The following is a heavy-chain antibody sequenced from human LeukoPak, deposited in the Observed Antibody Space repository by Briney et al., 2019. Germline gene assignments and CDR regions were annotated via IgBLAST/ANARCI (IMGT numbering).Heavy chain of an antibody. CDR2: IRYDESNK. CDR1: GFTFSSYG. J-gene: IGHJ3*02. Sequence: GGSLRLSCVASGFTFSSYGMHWVRQAPGTGLDWVAFIRYDESNKYYADSGKGRFTISRDNAKNSLYLQMNSLRAEDTALYYCAKDTDPLWFGDPHDASDIWGQGTMVTVSS. CDR3: AKDTDPLWFGDPHDASDI. V-gene: IGHV3-30*02. D-gene: IGHD3-10*01.